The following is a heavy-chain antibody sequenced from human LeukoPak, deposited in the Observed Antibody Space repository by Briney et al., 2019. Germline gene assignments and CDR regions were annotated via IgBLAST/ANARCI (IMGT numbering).Heavy chain of an antibody. J-gene: IGHJ4*02. D-gene: IGHD3-9*01. V-gene: IGHV3-23*01. Sequence: PGASLRLSCAASGFIFSNYAMYGVRQAPGKGLEWVSAISGRSDNTYYADSVKGRFTLSRDSSKNTLYLQMNSLRADDTAVYYCAKWGDYDVLTGYYVSDFWGQGTLVTVSS. CDR3: AKWGDYDVLTGYYVSDF. CDR2: ISGRSDNT. CDR1: GFIFSNYA.